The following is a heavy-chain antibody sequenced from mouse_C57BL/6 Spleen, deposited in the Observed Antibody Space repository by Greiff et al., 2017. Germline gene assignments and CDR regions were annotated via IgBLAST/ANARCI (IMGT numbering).Heavy chain of an antibody. V-gene: IGHV3-6*01. J-gene: IGHJ4*01. D-gene: IGHD1-1*01. CDR1: GYSITSGYY. CDR2: ISYDGSN. CDR3: ARGDYGSSGRAMDY. Sequence: VQLQQSGPGLVKPSQSLSLTCSVTGYSITSGYYWNWIRQFPGNKLEWMGYISYDGSNNYNPSLKNRISITRDTSKNQFFLKLNSVTTEDTATYYCARGDYGSSGRAMDYWGQGTSVTVSS.